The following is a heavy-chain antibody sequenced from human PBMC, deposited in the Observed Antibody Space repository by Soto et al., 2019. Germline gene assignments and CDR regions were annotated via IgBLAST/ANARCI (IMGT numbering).Heavy chain of an antibody. J-gene: IGHJ4*02. CDR2: IYHSGGP. D-gene: IGHD3-22*01. CDR3: ARTKYYYDTTAYIFDY. CDR1: GGSISSGDY. Sequence: SETLSLTCTVSGGSISSGDYWSWIRQPPGKGLEWIGYIYHSGGPYYNPSLNSRATMSVDTSQNQFSLKLSSVSAADTAVYYCARTKYYYDTTAYIFDYWGQGALVTVSS. V-gene: IGHV4-30-4*01.